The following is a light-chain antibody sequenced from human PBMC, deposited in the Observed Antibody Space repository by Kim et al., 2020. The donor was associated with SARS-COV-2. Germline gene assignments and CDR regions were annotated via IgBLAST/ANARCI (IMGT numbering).Light chain of an antibody. CDR1: QGISNY. V-gene: IGKV1-27*01. CDR3: QNYNGAPLT. Sequence: PSVRDRVTITCRASQGISNYLAWYQQKPGKVPKFLIYAASTWLSGVPTRFSGSGYGTDFSLTISSLQPEDVATYYCQNYNGAPLTFGGGTKVDIK. CDR2: AAS. J-gene: IGKJ4*01.